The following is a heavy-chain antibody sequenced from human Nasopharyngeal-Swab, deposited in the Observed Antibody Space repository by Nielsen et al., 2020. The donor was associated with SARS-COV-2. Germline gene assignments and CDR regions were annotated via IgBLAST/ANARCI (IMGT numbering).Heavy chain of an antibody. Sequence: GGSLRLSCAASGFTFTTNHMSWVRQATGKGLEWVAIIYSGGSIYYADSVKGRFTISRDNAKNSLYLQMNSLRDEDTAVYYCARDGMTTVNAYYYAMDVWGQGTTVTVSS. J-gene: IGHJ6*02. D-gene: IGHD4-17*01. CDR3: ARDGMTTVNAYYYAMDV. CDR2: IYSGGSI. V-gene: IGHV3-53*01. CDR1: GFTFTTNH.